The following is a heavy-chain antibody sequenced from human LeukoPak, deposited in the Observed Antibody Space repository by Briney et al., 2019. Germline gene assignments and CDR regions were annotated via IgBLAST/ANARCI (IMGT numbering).Heavy chain of an antibody. J-gene: IGHJ4*02. Sequence: ASVKVSCKTSGYTFTSSGITWVRQAPGQGLAWMGWISTYNGYSNYAQNLQGRVTMTADTSTSTAYMELSSLRSDDTAVYYCAKSSSGAYSDYWGQGTLVTVSS. CDR1: GYTFTSSG. CDR3: AKSSSGAYSDY. D-gene: IGHD6-19*01. V-gene: IGHV1-18*01. CDR2: ISTYNGYS.